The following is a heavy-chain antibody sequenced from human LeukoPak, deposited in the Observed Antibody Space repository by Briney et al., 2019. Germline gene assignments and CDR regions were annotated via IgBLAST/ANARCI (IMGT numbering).Heavy chain of an antibody. V-gene: IGHV1-2*02. J-gene: IGHJ4*02. CDR1: GYTFTGYY. CDR2: INPNSGGT. D-gene: IGHD6-19*01. Sequence: ASVKVSCKASGYTFTGYYMHWVRQAPGQGLEWMGWINPNSGGTNYAQKFKGRVTMTRDTSISTAYMELSRLRSDDTAVYYCARGGKQWRGGNYFDSWGQGTLVAVSS. CDR3: ARGGKQWRGGNYFDS.